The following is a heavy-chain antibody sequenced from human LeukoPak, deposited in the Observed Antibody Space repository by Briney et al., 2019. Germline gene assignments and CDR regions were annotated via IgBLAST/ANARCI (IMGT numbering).Heavy chain of an antibody. CDR2: ISGSGGST. V-gene: IGHV3-23*01. Sequence: GGSLRLSCVASGFTVSSFYMSWVRQAPGKGLEWVSAISGSGGSTYYADSVKGRFTISRDNSKNTLYLQMNSLRAEDTAVYYCAKLVATTRPYYFDYWGQGTLVTVSS. CDR3: AKLVATTRPYYFDY. CDR1: GFTVSSFY. D-gene: IGHD5-12*01. J-gene: IGHJ4*02.